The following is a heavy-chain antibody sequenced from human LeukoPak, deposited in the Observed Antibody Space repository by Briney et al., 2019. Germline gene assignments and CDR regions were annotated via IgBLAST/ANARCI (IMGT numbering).Heavy chain of an antibody. D-gene: IGHD2-15*01. CDR2: INHSGST. Sequence: PSETLSLTCAVYGGSFSGYYWSWIRQPPGKGLEWMGEINHSGSTNYNPSLKSRVTISVDTSKNQFSLKLSSVTDADTAVYYCARGGYSSGFCGRSKLCPYYFDYWGQGTLVTVSS. V-gene: IGHV4-34*01. CDR3: ARGGYSSGFCGRSKLCPYYFDY. J-gene: IGHJ4*02. CDR1: GGSFSGYY.